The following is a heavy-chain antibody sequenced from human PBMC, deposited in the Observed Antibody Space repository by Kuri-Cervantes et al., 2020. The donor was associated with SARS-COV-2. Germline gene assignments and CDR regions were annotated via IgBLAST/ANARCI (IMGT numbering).Heavy chain of an antibody. CDR3: ARHASDDFWSGPSVRLYYFGY. J-gene: IGHJ4*02. D-gene: IGHD3-3*01. V-gene: IGHV4-30-4*08. CDR1: GGSISSGDYY. Sequence: SETLSLTCTVSGGSISSGDYYWSWIRQPPGKGLEWIGYIYYSGSTYYNPSLKSRFTISVDTSKNQFSLKLSSVTTADTAVYYCARHASDDFWSGPSVRLYYFGYWGQGTLVTVSS. CDR2: IYYSGST.